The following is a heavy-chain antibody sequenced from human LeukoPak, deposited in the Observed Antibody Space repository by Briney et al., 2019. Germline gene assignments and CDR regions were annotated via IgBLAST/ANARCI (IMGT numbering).Heavy chain of an antibody. CDR2: INHGWTT. Sequence: SETLSLTCSVSGYSITSNYYWGWIRQSPGKGLEWIGSINHGWTTYYNPSLKSRVTLFVDTSKNQFSLRVNSVTAADTAVYYCARGFRGAAAGLYYYYYYMDVWGKGTTVTVSS. CDR1: GYSITSNYY. D-gene: IGHD6-13*01. J-gene: IGHJ6*03. V-gene: IGHV4-38-2*02. CDR3: ARGFRGAAAGLYYYYYYMDV.